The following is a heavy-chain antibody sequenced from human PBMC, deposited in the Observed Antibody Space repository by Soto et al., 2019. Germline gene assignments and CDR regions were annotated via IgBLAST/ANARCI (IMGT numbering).Heavy chain of an antibody. CDR3: ARLPSGNYQNWFDP. D-gene: IGHD3-10*01. J-gene: IGHJ5*02. CDR1: GGSISSYY. V-gene: IGHV4-59*01. Sequence: SETLSLTCAVSGGSISSYYWSWIRQPPGKGLEWIGYVYYTGSTDYNPSLQSRVTISVDTPKNQFSLKLSSVTAADTAVYFCARLPSGNYQNWFDPWGQGTLVTVSS. CDR2: VYYTGST.